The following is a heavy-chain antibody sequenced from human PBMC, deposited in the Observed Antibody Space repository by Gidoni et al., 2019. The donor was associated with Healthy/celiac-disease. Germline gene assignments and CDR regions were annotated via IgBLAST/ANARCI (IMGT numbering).Heavy chain of an antibody. CDR1: GSPFSSYA. CDR2: ISSNGGST. CDR3: ARVRSSPPNLMDV. Sequence: EVQLVESGGGLVQPGGSLSIYCAASGSPFSSYAMHWVRQGPGKGLEYVSAISSNGGSTYYANSVKGRFTISRDNSKNTLYLQMGSLRAEDMAVYYCARVRSSPPNLMDVWGQGTTVTVSS. J-gene: IGHJ6*02. V-gene: IGHV3-64*01. D-gene: IGHD2-2*01.